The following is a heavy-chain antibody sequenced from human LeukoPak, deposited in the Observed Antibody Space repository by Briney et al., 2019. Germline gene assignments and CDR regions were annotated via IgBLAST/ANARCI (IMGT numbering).Heavy chain of an antibody. CDR1: GXSISSYY. J-gene: IGHJ4*02. D-gene: IGHD3-10*01. Sequence: SETLSLTCSVSGXSISSYYWSWIRQPPGKGLEWIGYIYNGGSTYHNPSLKSRVTISMDTSKNQFYLKLTSVTAADTAVYYCARSQASGTYSGGYWGQGTLVTVSS. CDR2: IYNGGST. CDR3: ARSQASGTYSGGY. V-gene: IGHV4-59*08.